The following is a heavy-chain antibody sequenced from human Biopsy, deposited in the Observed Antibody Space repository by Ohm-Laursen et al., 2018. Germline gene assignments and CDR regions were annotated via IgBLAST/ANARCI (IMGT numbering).Heavy chain of an antibody. CDR3: ARDTRWSPYHMDV. D-gene: IGHD4-23*01. CDR1: GFTFSSYA. Sequence: SLRLSCSASGFTFSSYAMNWVRQAPGKGLEWVSAITVSADTTYYADSVRGRFTVSRDNSQNTLYLQMNSLRADDTTVYYCARDTRWSPYHMDVWGQGTTVTVSS. J-gene: IGHJ6*02. V-gene: IGHV3-23*01. CDR2: ITVSADTT.